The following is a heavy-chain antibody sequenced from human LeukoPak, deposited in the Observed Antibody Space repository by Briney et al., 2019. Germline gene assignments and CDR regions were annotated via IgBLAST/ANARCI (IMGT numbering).Heavy chain of an antibody. Sequence: ASVKVSCKASGYTFTSYGISWVRQAPGQGLEWMGWISAYNGNTNYAQKLQGRVTMTTDTSTSTAYMELRSLRSDDTAVYYCARDYYDSSGYYVPDYWGQGTLVTVSS. CDR2: ISAYNGNT. J-gene: IGHJ4*02. CDR1: GYTFTSYG. CDR3: ARDYYDSSGYYVPDY. D-gene: IGHD3-22*01. V-gene: IGHV1-18*01.